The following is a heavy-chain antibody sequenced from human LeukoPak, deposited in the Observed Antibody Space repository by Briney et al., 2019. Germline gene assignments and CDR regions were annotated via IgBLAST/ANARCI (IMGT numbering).Heavy chain of an antibody. J-gene: IGHJ4*02. CDR2: IWSNDNNQ. V-gene: IGHV3-33*01. Sequence: GGSLRLSCEASGYTFSHYGVHWGRHAPRRGVEWGGVIWSNDNNQYDADSVKGRFRISRDTFKKTVSLQMNRLKAEDTAVYYCASDAQRGFDYSNALEDWGQGSLVTVSS. CDR1: GYTFSHYG. CDR3: ASDAQRGFDYSNALED. D-gene: IGHD4-11*01.